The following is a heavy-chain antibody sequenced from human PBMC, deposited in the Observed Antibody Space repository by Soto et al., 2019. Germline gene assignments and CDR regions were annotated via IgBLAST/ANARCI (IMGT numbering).Heavy chain of an antibody. CDR1: GFTFGSYA. CDR2: MNGGGGST. J-gene: IGHJ4*02. CDR3: ARDDKYYCDSSGYSSPHYFDY. D-gene: IGHD3-22*01. Sequence: GGSMRLSCAASGFTFGSYAMSWVRQAPGKGLEWVSSMNGGGGSTYYAESVQGRFTISRDNAKNSLYLQMNSLRAEDTAVYYCARDDKYYCDSSGYSSPHYFDYWGQGTLVTVSS. V-gene: IGHV3-23*01.